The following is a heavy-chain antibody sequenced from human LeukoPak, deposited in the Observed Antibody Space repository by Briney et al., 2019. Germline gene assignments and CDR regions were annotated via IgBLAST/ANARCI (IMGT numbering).Heavy chain of an antibody. CDR2: ISAYNGNT. V-gene: IGHV1-18*01. CDR1: GYTFTSYG. J-gene: IGHJ4*02. Sequence: ASVKVSCKASGYTFTSYGISWVRQAPGQGLEWMGWISAYNGNTNYAQKFQGRVTMTEDTSTDTAYMELSSLRSEDTAVYYCATFKGSGSYYNVPYTDYWGQGTLVTVSS. CDR3: ATFKGSGSYYNVPYTDY. D-gene: IGHD3-10*01.